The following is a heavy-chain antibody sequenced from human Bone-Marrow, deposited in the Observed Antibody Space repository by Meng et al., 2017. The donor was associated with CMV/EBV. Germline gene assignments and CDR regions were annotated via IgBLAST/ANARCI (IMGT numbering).Heavy chain of an antibody. Sequence: ASVKVSCKASGYIFATYNINWVRQATGQGLEWMGWISTYTGNTTYAQKIQGRVTMTKDTSTNTAYMDLRNLRSDDTAVYYCATQYNSGWYLGYWGQGPRVTGYS. V-gene: IGHV1-18*01. CDR2: ISTYTGNT. CDR1: GYIFATYN. D-gene: IGHD6-19*01. CDR3: ATQYNSGWYLGY. J-gene: IGHJ4*02.